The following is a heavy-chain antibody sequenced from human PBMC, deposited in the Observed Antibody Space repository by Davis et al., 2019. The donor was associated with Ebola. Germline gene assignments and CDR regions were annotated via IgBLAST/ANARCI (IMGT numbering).Heavy chain of an antibody. CDR1: GFSFDDYG. Sequence: GESLKISCAASGFSFDDYGMTWVRQAPGKGLEWVSGINWTGDSTGYADSVKARFTVSRDNAKNSVYLQMNSLTAEDTAFYYCTRVAYGDYYYLDYWGQGTLVTVSS. V-gene: IGHV3-20*04. CDR3: TRVAYGDYYYLDY. CDR2: INWTGDST. J-gene: IGHJ4*02. D-gene: IGHD4-17*01.